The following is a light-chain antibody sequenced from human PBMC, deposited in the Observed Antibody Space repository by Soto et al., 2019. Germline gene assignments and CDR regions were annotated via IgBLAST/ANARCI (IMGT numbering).Light chain of an antibody. V-gene: IGKV1-9*01. CDR2: GAS. CDR1: QGIANF. Sequence: IQLTQSPSSLSASVGDRVTISCRASQGIANFLAWYQQKPGKAPKLLIYGASTLQSVVPSRFSGSGSGTDFTLAISSLQPEEFANYYCQQLNSFPIPFGTVTKVDIK. J-gene: IGKJ3*01. CDR3: QQLNSFPIP.